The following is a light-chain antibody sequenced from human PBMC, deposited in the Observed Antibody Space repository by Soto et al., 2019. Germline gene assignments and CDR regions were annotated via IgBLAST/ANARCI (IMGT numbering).Light chain of an antibody. CDR1: SFDVGGYNY. J-gene: IGLJ2*01. CDR3: SACTATTTLV. V-gene: IGLV2-8*01. Sequence: QSVLTQPPSASGSPGQSVTISCTGTSFDVGGYNYVSWYQQHPGKAPQVLMYEVSKRPSGVPDRFSGSKSGNTASLTVSGLQAEDEADYYCSACTATTTLVFGGGTKSPS. CDR2: EVS.